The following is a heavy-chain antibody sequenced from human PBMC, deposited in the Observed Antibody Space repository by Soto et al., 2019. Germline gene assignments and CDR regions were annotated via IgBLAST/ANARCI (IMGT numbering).Heavy chain of an antibody. CDR2: IYWNDDK. J-gene: IGHJ4*02. D-gene: IGHD3-3*01. CDR1: GFSLSTSAVG. Sequence: SGPTLVNPTQTLTLTCTFSGFSLSTSAVGVGWIRQPPGKALEWLALIYWNDDKRYNPSLRSRLTITKDTSKNQVVLTVTNMDPVDTATYYCAHASGQDFWSGSEYYFDYWGQGTLVTVSS. V-gene: IGHV2-5*01. CDR3: AHASGQDFWSGSEYYFDY.